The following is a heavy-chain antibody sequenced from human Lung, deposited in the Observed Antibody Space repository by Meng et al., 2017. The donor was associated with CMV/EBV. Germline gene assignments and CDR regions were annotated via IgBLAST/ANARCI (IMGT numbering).Heavy chain of an antibody. CDR2: IYYSGST. J-gene: IGHJ6*02. Sequence: LXCTVSGGSVSSGSYYWSWIRQPPGKGLEWIGYIYYSGSTNYNPSLKSRVTISVDTSKNQFSLKLSSVTAADTAVYYCARGFRGGYYYYYGMDVWXQGTTVTVSS. V-gene: IGHV4-61*01. CDR1: GGSVSSGSYY. CDR3: ARGFRGGYYYYYGMDV. D-gene: IGHD2-15*01.